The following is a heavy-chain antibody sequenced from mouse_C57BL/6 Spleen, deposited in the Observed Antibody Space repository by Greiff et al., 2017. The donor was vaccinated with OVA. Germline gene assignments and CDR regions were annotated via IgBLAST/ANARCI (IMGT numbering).Heavy chain of an antibody. Sequence: EVKVVESWGGLVKPGGSLKLSCAASGFTFSSYAMSWVRQTPEKRLEWVATISDGGSYTYYPDNVKGRFTISRDNAKNNLYLQMSHLKSEDTAMYYCARPFITTVVAHFDYWGQGTTLTVSS. CDR2: ISDGGSYT. J-gene: IGHJ2*01. V-gene: IGHV5-4*03. D-gene: IGHD1-1*01. CDR1: GFTFSSYA. CDR3: ARPFITTVVAHFDY.